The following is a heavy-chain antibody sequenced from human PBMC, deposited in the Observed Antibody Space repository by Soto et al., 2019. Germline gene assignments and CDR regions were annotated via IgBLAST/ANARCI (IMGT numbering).Heavy chain of an antibody. CDR2: IHPSGST. Sequence: ASETLSLTCTVSGGSISGHAWIWVRQPAGRGLEWIGHIHPSGSTSYNPSLRSRVTMSLDTSNNQIFLNLTSVTAADTAVFYCVRGRSYSVYDFWGPGTLVTVS. J-gene: IGHJ4*02. CDR3: VRGRSYSVYDF. D-gene: IGHD5-12*01. V-gene: IGHV4-4*07. CDR1: GGSISGHA.